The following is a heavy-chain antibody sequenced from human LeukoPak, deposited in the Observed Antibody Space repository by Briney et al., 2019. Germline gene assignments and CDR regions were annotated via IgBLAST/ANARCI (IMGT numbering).Heavy chain of an antibody. Sequence: SETLSLTCTISGGFISSSSYYWGWIRQPPGKGLEWIGDIYYSGSTYYNPALKSRVSMSIDTSKNQFSLELRSAAVADTALYYCARRRYYDSTGYLEWGQGTLVTVTS. V-gene: IGHV4-39*01. J-gene: IGHJ1*01. CDR1: GGFISSSSYY. CDR2: IYYSGST. CDR3: ARRRYYDSTGYLE. D-gene: IGHD3-22*01.